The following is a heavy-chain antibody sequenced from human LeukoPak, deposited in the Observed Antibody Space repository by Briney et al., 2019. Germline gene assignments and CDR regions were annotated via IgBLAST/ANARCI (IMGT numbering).Heavy chain of an antibody. Sequence: SETLSLTCTVSGGSISSIIYYWGWIRQPPGKGLEWIGSIYYSGSTYYNPSLKSRVTISVDTSKNQFSLKLSSVTAADTAVYYCARDTARITIFGVVITPDNWFDPWGQGTLVTVSS. CDR1: GGSISSIIYY. CDR2: IYYSGST. D-gene: IGHD3-3*01. V-gene: IGHV4-39*07. CDR3: ARDTARITIFGVVITPDNWFDP. J-gene: IGHJ5*02.